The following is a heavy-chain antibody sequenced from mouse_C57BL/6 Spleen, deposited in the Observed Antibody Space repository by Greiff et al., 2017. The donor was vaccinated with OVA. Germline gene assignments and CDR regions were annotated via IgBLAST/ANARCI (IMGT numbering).Heavy chain of an antibody. CDR3: ARYGDGYSHYYAMDY. V-gene: IGHV7-3*01. J-gene: IGHJ4*01. CDR1: GFTFTDYY. CDR2: IRNKANGYTT. Sequence: EVKLVESGGGLVQPGGSLSLSCAASGFTFTDYYMSWVRQPPGKALEWLGFIRNKANGYTTEYSASVKGRFTISRDNSQSILYLQMNALRAEDSATYYCARYGDGYSHYYAMDYWGQGTSVTVSS. D-gene: IGHD2-3*01.